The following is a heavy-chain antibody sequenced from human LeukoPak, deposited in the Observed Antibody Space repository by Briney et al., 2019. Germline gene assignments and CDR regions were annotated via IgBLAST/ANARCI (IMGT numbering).Heavy chain of an antibody. CDR2: ISSSSSYI. CDR1: GFTFSSYA. D-gene: IGHD2-21*01. CDR3: AREFRAAGAFDI. V-gene: IGHV3-21*04. J-gene: IGHJ3*02. Sequence: GRSLRLSCAVSGFTFSSYAMHWVRQAPGKGLEWVSSISSSSSYIYYADSVKGRFTISRDSSKNTIFLRMNSLRAEDTAVYYCAREFRAAGAFDIWGQGTMVTVSS.